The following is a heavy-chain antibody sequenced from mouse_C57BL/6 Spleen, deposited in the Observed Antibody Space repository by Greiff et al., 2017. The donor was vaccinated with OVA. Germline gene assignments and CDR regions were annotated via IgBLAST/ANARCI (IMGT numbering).Heavy chain of an antibody. V-gene: IGHV3-6*01. Sequence: VQLQQSGPGLVKPSQSLSLTCSVTGYSITSGYYWNWIRQFPGNKLEWMGYISYDGSNNYNPSLKNRISITRDTSKNQFFLKLNSVTTEDTATYYCARLRDFFDYWGQGTTLTVSS. CDR2: ISYDGSN. CDR1: GYSITSGYY. CDR3: ARLRDFFDY. J-gene: IGHJ2*01.